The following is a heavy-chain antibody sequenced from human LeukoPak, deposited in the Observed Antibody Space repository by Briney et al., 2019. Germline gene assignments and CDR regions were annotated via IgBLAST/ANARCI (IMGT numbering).Heavy chain of an antibody. CDR1: GFTFGNAW. Sequence: KPGGSLRLSCAASGFTFGNAWMSWVRQAPGKGLEWVGRIKSKSDGGTTDYAAPVKGRFTISRDDSKNTLYVQMNSLKTDDTAVYYCTTGGQLWSGQDHWGQGTLVTVSS. D-gene: IGHD5-18*01. V-gene: IGHV3-15*01. CDR3: TTGGQLWSGQDH. CDR2: IKSKSDGGTT. J-gene: IGHJ4*02.